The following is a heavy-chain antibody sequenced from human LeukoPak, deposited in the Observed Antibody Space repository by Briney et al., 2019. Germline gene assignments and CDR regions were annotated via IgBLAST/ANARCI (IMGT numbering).Heavy chain of an antibody. Sequence: PGESLKISCKGSGYSFTNYWIGWVRQMPGIGLEWLGIIYPGDSYTRYSPSFQGQVTISADKSISTAYLQWSSLKASDTAMYYCARQNIGGTSASDYWGQGTLVTVSS. D-gene: IGHD1-26*01. J-gene: IGHJ4*02. V-gene: IGHV5-51*01. CDR1: GYSFTNYW. CDR2: IYPGDSYT. CDR3: ARQNIGGTSASDY.